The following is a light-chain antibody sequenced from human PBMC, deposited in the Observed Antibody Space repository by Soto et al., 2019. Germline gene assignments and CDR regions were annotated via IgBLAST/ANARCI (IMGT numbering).Light chain of an antibody. J-gene: IGLJ1*01. CDR1: SSDVSTYNS. CDR3: SSYTSSNTYV. V-gene: IGLV2-18*02. Sequence: QSALTQPPSVSGSPGQSVTISCTGTSSDVSTYNSVSWYQQYPGTVPKLIIYEVSNRPSGVPDRFSGSKSGNTASLTISGLQAEDEADYYCSSYTSSNTYVFGTGTKLTVL. CDR2: EVS.